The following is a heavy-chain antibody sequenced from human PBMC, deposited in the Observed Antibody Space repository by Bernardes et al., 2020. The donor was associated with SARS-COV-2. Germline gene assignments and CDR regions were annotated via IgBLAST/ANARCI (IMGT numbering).Heavy chain of an antibody. J-gene: IGHJ5*02. CDR3: ARASRNWFDP. CDR1: GFTFDDYG. CDR2: FNWNGESV. Sequence: GGSLRLSCAASGFTFDDYGMSWVRQVPGKGLEWVSGFNWNGESVSYADSVKGRFTISRDSAENSMYLQMTSLRVEDTAFYYCARASRNWFDPWGQGTLVTVSS. V-gene: IGHV3-20*04.